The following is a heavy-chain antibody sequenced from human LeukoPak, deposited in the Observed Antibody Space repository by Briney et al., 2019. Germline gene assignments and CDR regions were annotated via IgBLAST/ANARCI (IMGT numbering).Heavy chain of an antibody. CDR2: INPNSGGT. CDR1: GYTFTGYY. J-gene: IGHJ4*02. Sequence: ASVKVSCKASGYTFTGYYMHWVRQAPGQGLEWMGWINPNSGGTNYAQKFQGRVTMTRDTSISTAYMELSRLRSDDTAVYYCARVFSGGWRHRIDYWGQGTLVTVSS. D-gene: IGHD6-19*01. V-gene: IGHV1-2*02. CDR3: ARVFSGGWRHRIDY.